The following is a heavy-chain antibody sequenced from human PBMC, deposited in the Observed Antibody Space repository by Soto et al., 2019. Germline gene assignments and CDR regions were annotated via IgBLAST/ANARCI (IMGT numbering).Heavy chain of an antibody. J-gene: IGHJ3*02. D-gene: IGHD2-15*01. V-gene: IGHV1-18*01. Sequence: QVQLVQSGAEVKKPGASVKVSCKASGYTFTSFGISWVRQAPGQGLEWMGWISAYNGNTNYAENLHGRVTMTTDTSTSTAYMELRSLRSDDAAVYYCARDHRGGTDAFDIWGQGTMVTVSS. CDR2: ISAYNGNT. CDR1: GYTFTSFG. CDR3: ARDHRGGTDAFDI.